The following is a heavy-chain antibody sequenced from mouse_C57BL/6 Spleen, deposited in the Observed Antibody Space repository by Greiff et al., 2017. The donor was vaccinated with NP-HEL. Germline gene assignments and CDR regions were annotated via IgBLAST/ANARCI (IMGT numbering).Heavy chain of an antibody. CDR1: GFTFSDYG. Sequence: EVKLVESGGGLVKPGGSLKLSCAASGFTFSDYGMHWVRQAPEKGLEWVAYISSGSSTIYYADTVKGRFTISRDNAKNTLFLQMTSLRSEDTAMYYCARGTLAIEGYFDYWGQGTTLTVSS. V-gene: IGHV5-17*01. CDR2: ISSGSSTI. J-gene: IGHJ2*01. D-gene: IGHD2-12*01. CDR3: ARGTLAIEGYFDY.